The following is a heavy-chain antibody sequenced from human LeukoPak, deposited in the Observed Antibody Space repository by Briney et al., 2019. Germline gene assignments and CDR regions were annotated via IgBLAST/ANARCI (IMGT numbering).Heavy chain of an antibody. Sequence: PGGSLRLSCAASGFTFSSYWMSWVRQAPGKGLEWVANIKQDGSEKYYVDSVKGRFTISRDNAKNSLYLQMNSLRAEDTAVYYCARTSDQILTIFGVVIPPRPYYYYGMDVWGQGTTVTVSS. CDR1: GFTFSSYW. CDR3: ARTSDQILTIFGVVIPPRPYYYYGMDV. D-gene: IGHD3-3*01. J-gene: IGHJ6*02. V-gene: IGHV3-7*01. CDR2: IKQDGSEK.